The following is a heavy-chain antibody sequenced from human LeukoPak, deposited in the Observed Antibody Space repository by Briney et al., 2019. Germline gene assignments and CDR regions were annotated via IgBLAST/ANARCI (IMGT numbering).Heavy chain of an antibody. CDR3: AKVGCSSTACYGVDY. D-gene: IGHD2-2*01. V-gene: IGHV3-23*01. CDR2: ITGGGDST. CDR1: GFTFNTCA. J-gene: IGHJ4*02. Sequence: GGSLRLSCAASGFTFNTCAMTWVRQAPGKGLEWVSSITGGGDSTYSADSVTSRFTISRDNSKNTLYLQMNSVRGEDTAVYYCAKVGCSSTACYGVDYWGQGTLVTVSS.